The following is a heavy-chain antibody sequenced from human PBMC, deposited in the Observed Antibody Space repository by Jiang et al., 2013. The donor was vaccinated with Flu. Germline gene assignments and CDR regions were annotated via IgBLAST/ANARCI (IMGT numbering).Heavy chain of an antibody. V-gene: IGHV4-59*13. CDR2: IYYSGSP. Sequence: PGLVKPSETLSLTCTVSGGSITSYWWSWIRQPPGKGLEWIGYIYYSGSPNYNPSLKSRVTISVDTSKNQFSLKLSSVTAADTAVYYCARLDCTGGSCYEGDYWGQGTLVTVSS. J-gene: IGHJ4*02. CDR3: ARLDCTGGSCYEGDY. D-gene: IGHD2-15*01. CDR1: GGSITSYW.